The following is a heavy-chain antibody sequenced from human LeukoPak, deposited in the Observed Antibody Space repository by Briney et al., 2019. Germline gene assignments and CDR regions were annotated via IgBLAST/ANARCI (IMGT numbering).Heavy chain of an antibody. CDR1: EFTFSSYW. V-gene: IGHV3-74*01. D-gene: IGHD4-17*01. J-gene: IGHJ3*02. CDR2: INSDGSST. CDR3: ARNQDYGVYNSVGAFDI. Sequence: GGSLRLSCAASEFTFSSYWMHWVRQAPGKGLVWVSRINSDGSSTNYADSVKGRFTISRDNSKNTLYLQMNSLRAEDTAVYYCARNQDYGVYNSVGAFDIWGQGTMVTVSS.